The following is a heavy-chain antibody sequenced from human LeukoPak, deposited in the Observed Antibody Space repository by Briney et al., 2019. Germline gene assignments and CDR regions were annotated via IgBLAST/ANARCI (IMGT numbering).Heavy chain of an antibody. V-gene: IGHV4-59*08. CDR2: IYYSGST. D-gene: IGHD3-16*02. CDR1: GGSISSYY. CDR3: ARRIWGSYRDAFDI. Sequence: PSETLSLTCTVSGGSISSYYWSWIRQPPGKGLEWIGYIYYSGSTNYNPSLKSRVTISVDTSKNQFSLKLSSVTAADTAVYYCARRIWGSYRDAFDIWGQGTMVTVSS. J-gene: IGHJ3*02.